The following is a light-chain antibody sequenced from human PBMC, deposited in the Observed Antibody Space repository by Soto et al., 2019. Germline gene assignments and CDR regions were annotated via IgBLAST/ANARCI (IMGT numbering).Light chain of an antibody. CDR3: QQRSNWIT. V-gene: IGKV3-11*01. J-gene: IGKJ5*01. Sequence: EIVLTQSPATLSLSPGERATLSCRASQSVSSYLAWYQQKPGQAPRLLIYDASNRATGIPARFSGSGSGTDFTLTISSREPEECAVYYCQQRSNWITFGQGTRLEIK. CDR1: QSVSSY. CDR2: DAS.